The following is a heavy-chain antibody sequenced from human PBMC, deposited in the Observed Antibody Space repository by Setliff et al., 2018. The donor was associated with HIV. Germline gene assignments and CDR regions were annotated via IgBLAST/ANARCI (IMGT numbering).Heavy chain of an antibody. Sequence: GASVKVSCKPSGYTFTVNHLHWVRQAPGQGVEWVGKISPDSGDTFYAQKFQGGVTLTRDTSITTAYMELSTLRDDDTAVYYCARDAGAPGRGNPLDYWGQGTLVTVSS. J-gene: IGHJ4*02. CDR3: ARDAGAPGRGNPLDY. CDR1: GYTFTVNH. V-gene: IGHV1-2*02. D-gene: IGHD3-10*01. CDR2: ISPDSGDT.